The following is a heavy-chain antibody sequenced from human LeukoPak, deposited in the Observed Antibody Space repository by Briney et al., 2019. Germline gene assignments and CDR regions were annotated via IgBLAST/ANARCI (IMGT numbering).Heavy chain of an antibody. CDR2: VYTSGTT. V-gene: IGHV4-4*07. Sequence: SETLSLTCTVSGAPISPYYWRWIRQPAGKSLEWRGFVYTSGTTNYNPSLESRVTLSLDTSKNQFSLKLNSVTAADTAVYYCAKGGASSLPFDIWGQGTMVTVSS. CDR1: GAPISPYY. J-gene: IGHJ3*02. CDR3: AKGGASSLPFDI. D-gene: IGHD1-26*01.